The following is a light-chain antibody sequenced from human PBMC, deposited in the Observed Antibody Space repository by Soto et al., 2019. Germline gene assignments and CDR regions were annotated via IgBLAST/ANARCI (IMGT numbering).Light chain of an antibody. CDR1: QSLAHGDGNTY. Sequence: DAVMTQSPVSLSVTLGQPASISCRSSQSLAHGDGNTYLNWFHQRPGQSPRRLIHTVSSRDSGVPDRFSGSGSGTDFTLKISRVAAEDVGMYYFMQGTHWPLTFGQGTKLEV. CDR2: TVS. V-gene: IGKV2-30*02. J-gene: IGKJ2*01. CDR3: MQGTHWPLT.